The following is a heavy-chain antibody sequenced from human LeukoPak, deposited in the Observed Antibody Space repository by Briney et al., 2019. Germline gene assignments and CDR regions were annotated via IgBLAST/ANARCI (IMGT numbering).Heavy chain of an antibody. V-gene: IGHV4-59*01. Sequence: SETLSLTCTVSGGSISSYYWSWIRQPPGKGLEWIGYIYYSGSTNYNPSLKSRVTISVDTSKNQFSLKLSSVTAADAAVYYCARSHSSSWYYFDYWGQGTLVTVSS. J-gene: IGHJ4*02. D-gene: IGHD6-13*01. CDR2: IYYSGST. CDR3: ARSHSSSWYYFDY. CDR1: GGSISSYY.